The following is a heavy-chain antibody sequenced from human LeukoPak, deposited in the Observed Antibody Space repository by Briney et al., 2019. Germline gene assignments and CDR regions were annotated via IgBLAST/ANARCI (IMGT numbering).Heavy chain of an antibody. D-gene: IGHD3-16*01. Sequence: PGGSLRLSCAASGFTFGSYSMNWVRQAPGKGLEWVSSISSSSSYIYYADSVKGRFTISRDNAKNSLYLQMNSLRAEDTAVYYCARERGNYMDVWGKGTTVTVSS. CDR2: ISSSSSYI. CDR1: GFTFGSYS. J-gene: IGHJ6*03. V-gene: IGHV3-21*01. CDR3: ARERGNYMDV.